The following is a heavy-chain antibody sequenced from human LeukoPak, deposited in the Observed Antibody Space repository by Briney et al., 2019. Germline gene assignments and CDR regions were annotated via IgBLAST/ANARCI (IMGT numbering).Heavy chain of an antibody. CDR3: ARSGSTAHDY. J-gene: IGHJ4*02. V-gene: IGHV4-59*01. Sequence: SETLSLTCTVSGGSITSYYWSWIRQPPGKGLEWIGYIYYSGSTNYSPSLKSRVTISVDTSKNQFSLQRTSVTAADTAVYYCARSGSTAHDYWGQGTLVTVSS. D-gene: IGHD1-26*01. CDR1: GGSITSYY. CDR2: IYYSGST.